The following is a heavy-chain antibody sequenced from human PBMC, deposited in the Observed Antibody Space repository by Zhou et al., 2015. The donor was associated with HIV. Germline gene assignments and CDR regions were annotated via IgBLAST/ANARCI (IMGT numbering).Heavy chain of an antibody. J-gene: IGHJ4*02. CDR3: ARDQGPIGYCSSTSCYPPTSNYYFDY. CDR2: INTNTGNP. CDR1: GYTFTSYA. D-gene: IGHD2-2*01. Sequence: QVQLVQSGSELKKPGASVKVSCKASGYTFTSYAMNWVRQAPGQGLEWMGWINTNTGNPTYAQGFTGRFVFSLDTSVSTAYLQISSLKAEDTAVYYCARDQGPIGYCSSTSCYPPTSNYYFDYWAEGTLVTVSS. V-gene: IGHV7-4-1*02.